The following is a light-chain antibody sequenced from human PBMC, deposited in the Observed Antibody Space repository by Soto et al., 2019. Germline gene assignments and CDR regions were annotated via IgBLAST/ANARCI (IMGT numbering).Light chain of an antibody. CDR2: GAS. J-gene: IGKJ1*01. V-gene: IGKV3-15*01. CDR3: QQYSIWRT. CDR1: QTINNN. Sequence: VMTQAPAILSVSPGERATLSCRASQTINNNVAWYQLKDGQVPRLLIYGASTRATDVPARFSGSGSGTEFTLTISSLQSEDFAVYYCQQYSIWRTFGQGTKVDIK.